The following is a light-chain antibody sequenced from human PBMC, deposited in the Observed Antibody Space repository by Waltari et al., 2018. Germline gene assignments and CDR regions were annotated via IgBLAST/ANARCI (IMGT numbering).Light chain of an antibody. J-gene: IGLJ2*01. CDR2: QDA. CDR1: SLGVTA. CDR3: EAWDMGAVI. Sequence: SYDLPQPSSLSVSPGQTATITSSGASLGVTAASWYQQKAGQSPGLVIYQDAKRPSGIPEPFSGSNCGNTGTLTSGGAASLDEADNCCEAWDMGAVIFGGGTKLTVL. V-gene: IGLV3-1*01.